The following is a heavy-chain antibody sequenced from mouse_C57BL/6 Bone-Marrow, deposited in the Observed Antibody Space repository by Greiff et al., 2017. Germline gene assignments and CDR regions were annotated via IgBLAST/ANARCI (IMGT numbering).Heavy chain of an antibody. Sequence: VQLKQPGAELVKPGASVKLSCKASGYTFTSYWLHWVKQRPGRGLEWIGRIDPNSGGTKYNEKFKSKATLTVDKPSSTAYMQLSSLTSEDSAVYYCARREFAYWGQGTLVTVSA. CDR2: IDPNSGGT. J-gene: IGHJ3*01. CDR1: GYTFTSYW. V-gene: IGHV1-72*01. CDR3: ARREFAY.